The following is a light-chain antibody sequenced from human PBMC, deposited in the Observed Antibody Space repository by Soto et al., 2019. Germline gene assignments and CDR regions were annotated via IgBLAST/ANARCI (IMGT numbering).Light chain of an antibody. CDR1: QDIAGF. Sequence: IQLTQSPSSLSASAGDRVTITCRASQDIAGFLAWFQQKPGKAPKLLIYAASTLQGGVPSRFSGSGSGTDVTLTISSLPPEDFATYYCQQLNSYPRTFGQGTKLEIK. CDR2: AAS. V-gene: IGKV1-9*01. J-gene: IGKJ2*01. CDR3: QQLNSYPRT.